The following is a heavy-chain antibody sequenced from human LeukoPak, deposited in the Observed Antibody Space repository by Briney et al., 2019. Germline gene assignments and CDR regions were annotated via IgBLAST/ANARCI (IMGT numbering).Heavy chain of an antibody. CDR1: GFTFSSYA. CDR2: ISYDGSNK. V-gene: IGHV3-30*04. Sequence: EGSLRLSCAASGFTFSSYAMHWVRQAPGKGLEWVAVISYDGSNKYYADSVKGRFTISRDNSKNTLYLQMNSLRAEDRAVYYCARGSYDSSVWGQGTLVTVSS. CDR3: ARGSYDSSV. D-gene: IGHD3-22*01. J-gene: IGHJ4*02.